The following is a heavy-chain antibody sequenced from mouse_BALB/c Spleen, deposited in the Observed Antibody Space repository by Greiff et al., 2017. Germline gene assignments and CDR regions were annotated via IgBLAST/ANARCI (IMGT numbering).Heavy chain of an antibody. D-gene: IGHD1-1*01. CDR1: GYAFSSYW. CDR2: IYPGDGDT. J-gene: IGHJ4*01. Sequence: VQLQQSGAELVRPGSSVKISCKASGYAFSSYWMNWVKQRPGQGLEWIGQIYPGDGDTNYNGKFKGKATLTADKSSSTAYMQLSSLTSEDSAVYFCARSGFITTVGNSMDDWGQGTSVTVSS. CDR3: ARSGFITTVGNSMDD. V-gene: IGHV1-80*01.